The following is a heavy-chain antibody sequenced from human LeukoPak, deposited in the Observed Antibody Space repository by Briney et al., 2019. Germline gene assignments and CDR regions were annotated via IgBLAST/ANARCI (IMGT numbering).Heavy chain of an antibody. V-gene: IGHV1-18*01. D-gene: IGHD4-23*01. J-gene: IGHJ4*02. CDR1: GYTFTSYG. CDR3: ARDLTTVVTPYYFDY. Sequence: ASVKVSCKASGYTFTSYGISWVRQAPGQGLEWMGWISAYNGNTNYAQKLQGRVTMTTDTSTSTAYMELRSLRSDDTAVYYCARDLTTVVTPYYFDYWGQGTLVTVSS. CDR2: ISAYNGNT.